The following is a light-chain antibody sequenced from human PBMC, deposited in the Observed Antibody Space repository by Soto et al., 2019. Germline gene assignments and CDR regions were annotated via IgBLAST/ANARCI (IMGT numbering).Light chain of an antibody. Sequence: QSGLTQPASVSAAPGQKVTISCSGSSSNIGGYSVSSYQQLPGTAPQLFIFDDNKRPSGIPDRFSGSKSGTSATLGITGFQTGDEAHNYCGSWDSSLSAYVFGTGTKAPS. J-gene: IGLJ1*01. CDR1: SSNIGGYS. V-gene: IGLV1-51*01. CDR3: GSWDSSLSAYV. CDR2: DDN.